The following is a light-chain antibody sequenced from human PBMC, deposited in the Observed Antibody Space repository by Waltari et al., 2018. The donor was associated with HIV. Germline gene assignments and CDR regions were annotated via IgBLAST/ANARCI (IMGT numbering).Light chain of an antibody. CDR1: SSHIGAYDF. J-gene: IGLJ3*02. V-gene: IGLV2-8*01. Sequence: SALTQPPSASGSLGQSVTISCTGSSSHIGAYDFVSWFQQHPHSAPKLLLYEVTRRPSTVSDRFSGSRSGNTAFLTVAGLQPDDEATYFCSSYGDSLRVLFGGGTNVTVL. CDR3: SSYGDSLRVL. CDR2: EVT.